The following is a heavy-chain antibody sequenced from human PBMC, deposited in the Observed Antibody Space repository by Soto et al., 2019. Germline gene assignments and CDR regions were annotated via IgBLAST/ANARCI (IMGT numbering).Heavy chain of an antibody. CDR2: IDPSGGST. CDR3: ARGLIEYIRPSWNPAEYYYYGMDV. CDR1: GYTFTSYY. Sequence: ASVKVSRKASGYTFTSYYMHWLRQAPRQGREWMGIIDPSGGSTTYAQKFQRRVTMTRDTSTSTGYLELSSLQSEDTAVYYCARGLIEYIRPSWNPAEYYYYGMDVWGQGTTVTGPS. V-gene: IGHV1-46*01. D-gene: IGHD6-6*01. J-gene: IGHJ6*02.